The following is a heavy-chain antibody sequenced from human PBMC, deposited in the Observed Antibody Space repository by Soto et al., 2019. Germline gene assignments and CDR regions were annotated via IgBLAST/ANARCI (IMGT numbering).Heavy chain of an antibody. CDR1: GGSISSYY. D-gene: IGHD3-10*01. CDR2: IYTSGST. J-gene: IGHJ6*02. Sequence: SETLSLTCTVSGGSISSYYWSWIRQPAGKGLEWIGRIYTSGSTNYNPSLKSRVTMSVDTSKNQFSLKLSSVTAADTAVYYCARGYYYGSGSYYYYYGMDVWGQGTTVT. CDR3: ARGYYYGSGSYYYYYGMDV. V-gene: IGHV4-4*07.